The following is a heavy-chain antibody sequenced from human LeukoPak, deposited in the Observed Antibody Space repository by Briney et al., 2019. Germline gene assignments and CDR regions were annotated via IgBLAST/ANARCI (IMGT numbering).Heavy chain of an antibody. D-gene: IGHD3/OR15-3a*01. V-gene: IGHV1-2*02. J-gene: IGHJ4*02. CDR3: ASVDSGTAYLRYDY. CDR2: INPNTSVT. Sequence: ASVKVSCTASGYTFTVHYVHWLRHAPGQGLECMAWINPNTSVTNYAQKFQNRVTLTRDTSISTAYMELSWLRSDDTAIYYCASVDSGTAYLRYDYWGQGTLVTVSS. CDR1: GYTFTVHY.